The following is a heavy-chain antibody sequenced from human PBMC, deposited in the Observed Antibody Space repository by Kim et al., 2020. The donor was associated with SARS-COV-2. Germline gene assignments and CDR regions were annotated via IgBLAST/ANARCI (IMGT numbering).Heavy chain of an antibody. Sequence: GGSLRLSCAASGFTFSSYGMHWVRQAPGKGLEWVAVIWYDGSNKYYADSVKGRFTISRDNSKNTLYLQMNSLRAEDTAVYYCARGFSKGSSGSALWYYYGMDVWGQGTTVTVSS. D-gene: IGHD6-19*01. CDR2: IWYDGSNK. CDR1: GFTFSSYG. J-gene: IGHJ6*02. V-gene: IGHV3-33*08. CDR3: ARGFSKGSSGSALWYYYGMDV.